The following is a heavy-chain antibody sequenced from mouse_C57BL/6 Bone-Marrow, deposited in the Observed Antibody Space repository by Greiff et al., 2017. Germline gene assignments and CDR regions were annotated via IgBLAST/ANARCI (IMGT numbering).Heavy chain of an antibody. D-gene: IGHD1-1*01. CDR2: IRNKANGYTT. CDR3: ARSLITTVVAFDY. J-gene: IGHJ2*01. CDR1: GFTFTDYY. V-gene: IGHV7-3*01. Sequence: EVQVVESGGGLVQPGGSLSLSCAASGFTFTDYYMSWVRQPPGKALEWLGFIRNKANGYTTEYSASVKGRFTISRDNSQSILYLQMNALRAEDSATYYCARSLITTVVAFDYWGQGTTLTVSS.